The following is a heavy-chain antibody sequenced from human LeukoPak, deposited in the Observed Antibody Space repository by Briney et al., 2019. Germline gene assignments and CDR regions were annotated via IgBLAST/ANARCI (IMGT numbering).Heavy chain of an antibody. J-gene: IGHJ3*02. CDR2: IYTGGST. V-gene: IGHV4-4*07. CDR3: ARGRYCSADICSAGDAFDI. CDR1: GVSINNYY. Sequence: SETLSRTCSGSGVSINNYYWSWIRPPAGKGLEWIVRIYTGGSTNYKPSLRSGATMSVETSRNEFSLKLSSVTAADTAVYYCARGRYCSADICSAGDAFDIWGQETMVSVSS. D-gene: IGHD2-15*01.